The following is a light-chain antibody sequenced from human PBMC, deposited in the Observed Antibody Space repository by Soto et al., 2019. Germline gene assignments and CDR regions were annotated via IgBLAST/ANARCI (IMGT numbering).Light chain of an antibody. J-gene: IGKJ1*01. Sequence: EIVLTQSPGTLSFSPGERATLSCRASQSVSSTSLAWYQQKPGQAPRLLIYGASNRATGIPDRFSGSGSGTGFTLTISRLEPEDFAVYYCQQYDGSPPWTFGLGTKVDIK. V-gene: IGKV3-20*01. CDR2: GAS. CDR1: QSVSSTS. CDR3: QQYDGSPPWT.